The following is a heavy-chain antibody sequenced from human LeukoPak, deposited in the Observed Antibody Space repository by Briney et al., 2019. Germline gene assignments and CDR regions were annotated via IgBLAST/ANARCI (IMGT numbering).Heavy chain of an antibody. J-gene: IGHJ4*02. CDR3: ARGGSSGYYYFDY. CDR1: GYSISSGYY. D-gene: IGHD3-22*01. CDR2: ISHSGST. V-gene: IGHV4-38-2*02. Sequence: SETLSLTCTVSGYSISSGYYWGWIRQPPWKGLEWIGSISHSGSTYYNPSLKSRVTISVDTSKHQISLKLSAVTAADTAVYYCARGGSSGYYYFDYWGQGTLATVSS.